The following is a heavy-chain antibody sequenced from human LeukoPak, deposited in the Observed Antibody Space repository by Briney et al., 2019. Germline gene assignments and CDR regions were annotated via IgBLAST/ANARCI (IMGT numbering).Heavy chain of an antibody. Sequence: GGSLRLSCAASGFTISSNYMNWVRQAPGRGLEWLSVIYKDGTTYSADSVKGRFTISRDNSKNTLYLQMNRLRAEDTAVYFCARGDILITFGGVPGGFDIWGQGTMVTVSS. CDR1: GFTISSNY. J-gene: IGHJ3*02. CDR2: IYKDGTT. D-gene: IGHD3-16*01. V-gene: IGHV3-53*01. CDR3: ARGDILITFGGVPGGFDI.